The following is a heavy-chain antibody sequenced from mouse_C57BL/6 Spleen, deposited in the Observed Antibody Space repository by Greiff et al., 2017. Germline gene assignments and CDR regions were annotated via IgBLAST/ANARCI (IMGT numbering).Heavy chain of an antibody. Sequence: QVQLKESGPELVKPGASVKISCKASGYAFSSSWMNWVKQRPGKGLEWIGRIYPGDGDTNYNGKFKGKATLTADKSSSTAYMQLSSLTSEDSAVYFCARSAKRGDYFDYWGQGTTLTVSS. D-gene: IGHD3-3*01. CDR1: GYAFSSSW. V-gene: IGHV1-82*01. CDR2: IYPGDGDT. CDR3: ARSAKRGDYFDY. J-gene: IGHJ2*01.